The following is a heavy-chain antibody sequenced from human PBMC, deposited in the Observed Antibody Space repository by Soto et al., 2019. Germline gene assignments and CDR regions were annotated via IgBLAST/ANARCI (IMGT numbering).Heavy chain of an antibody. J-gene: IGHJ4*02. CDR1: GGSISSSSYY. Sequence: PSETLSLTCIDSGGSISSSSYYWGWIRQPPGKGLEWIGSIYYSGSTYYNPSLKSRVTISVDTSKNQFSLKLSSVTAADTAVYYCARPGYYYDSSGYPFDYWGQGTLVAVSS. CDR2: IYYSGST. D-gene: IGHD3-22*01. V-gene: IGHV4-39*01. CDR3: ARPGYYYDSSGYPFDY.